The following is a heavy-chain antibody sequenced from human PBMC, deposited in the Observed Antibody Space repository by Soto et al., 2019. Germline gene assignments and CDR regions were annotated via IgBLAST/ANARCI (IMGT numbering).Heavy chain of an antibody. D-gene: IGHD2-2*01. CDR2: ISGSNIYT. CDR3: ARDGGEVIPAAIGGGYGMDV. J-gene: IGHJ6*02. CDR1: GFTFSDYY. Sequence: GSLRLSCAASGFTFSDYYMSWIRQAPGEGLEWISYISGSNIYTNYADSVKGRFTISRDNANNSLYLQMGSLRVEDTAVYYCARDGGEVIPAAIGGGYGMDVWGQGTTVTVSS. V-gene: IGHV3-11*06.